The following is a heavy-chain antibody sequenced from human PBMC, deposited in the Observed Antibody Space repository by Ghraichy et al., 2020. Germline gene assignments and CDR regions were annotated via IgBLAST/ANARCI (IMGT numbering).Heavy chain of an antibody. V-gene: IGHV1-18*01. Sequence: ASVKVSCKASGYTFTSYGISWVRQAPGQGLEWMVWISAYNGNTNYAQKLQGRVTMTTDTSTSTAYMELRSLRSDDTAVYYCARDGRIAAAAPLGYWGQGTLVTVSS. CDR1: GYTFTSYG. D-gene: IGHD6-13*01. J-gene: IGHJ4*02. CDR2: ISAYNGNT. CDR3: ARDGRIAAAAPLGY.